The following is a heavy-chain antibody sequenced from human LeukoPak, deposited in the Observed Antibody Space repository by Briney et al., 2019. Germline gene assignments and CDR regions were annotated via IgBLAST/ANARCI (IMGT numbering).Heavy chain of an antibody. J-gene: IGHJ4*02. CDR2: IRSKAYGGTT. V-gene: IGHV3-49*04. CDR3: TSGGVRGYSYGYLGY. D-gene: IGHD5-18*01. CDR1: GFTFGDYS. Sequence: GGSLRLSCTASGFTFGDYSMSWVRQAPGKGLEWVGFIRSKAYGGTTEYAASVKGRFTISRDDSKSIAYLQMNSLKTEDTAVYYCTSGGVRGYSYGYLGYWGQGTLVTVSS.